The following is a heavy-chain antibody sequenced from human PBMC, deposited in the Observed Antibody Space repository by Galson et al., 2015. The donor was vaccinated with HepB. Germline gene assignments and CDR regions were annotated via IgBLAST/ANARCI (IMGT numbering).Heavy chain of an antibody. D-gene: IGHD4-17*01. CDR2: IYHSGST. CDR1: GGSISSGGYS. CDR3: AREDDYGDYGRAFDI. Sequence: TLSLTCAVSGGSISSGGYSWSWIRQPPGKGLEWIGYIYHSGSTYYNPSLKGRVTISVDRSKNQFSLKVSSVTAADTAMYYCAREDDYGDYGRAFDIWGQGTMVTVSS. V-gene: IGHV4-30-2*01. J-gene: IGHJ3*02.